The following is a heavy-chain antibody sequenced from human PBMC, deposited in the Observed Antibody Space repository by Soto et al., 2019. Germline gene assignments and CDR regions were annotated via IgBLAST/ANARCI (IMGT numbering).Heavy chain of an antibody. CDR3: ARGAGYYTTPFDD. J-gene: IGHJ4*02. CDR2: VHYGGST. Sequence: PSETLSLTCTVSGASITSTYWSWIRQLPGKGLEWIGYVHYGGSTYYNPSLKTRVSMSVDTSKNQFSLKLRSVTAADTAVFFCARGAGYYTTPFDDWGPGTLVTVSS. CDR1: GASITSTY. V-gene: IGHV4-59*01. D-gene: IGHD1-26*01.